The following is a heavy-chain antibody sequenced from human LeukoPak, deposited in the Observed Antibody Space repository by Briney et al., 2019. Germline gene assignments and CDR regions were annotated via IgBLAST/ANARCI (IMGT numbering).Heavy chain of an antibody. CDR1: GFSFNSYA. J-gene: IGHJ4*02. CDR2: ISYDGSNK. CDR3: ARAPDSSGWNGRDY. D-gene: IGHD6-19*01. V-gene: IGHV3-30-3*01. Sequence: GGSLRLSCAASGFSFNSYAMHWARQAPGKGLEWVAVISYDGSNKDYADSVKGRFTISRDKSKNTLYLQMNSLRPEDTAVYYCARAPDSSGWNGRDYWGQGTLVTVSS.